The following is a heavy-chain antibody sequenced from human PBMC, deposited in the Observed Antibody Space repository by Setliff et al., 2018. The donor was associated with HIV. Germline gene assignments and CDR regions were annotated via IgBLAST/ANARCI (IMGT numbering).Heavy chain of an antibody. CDR1: GFTFSTSG. D-gene: IGHD2-15*01. J-gene: IGHJ6*03. Sequence: GGSLRLSCAASGFTFSTSGMNWVRQAPGKGLEWVSSISIRGGYVYYADSVTGRFTISKDNANNVLYLQMNSLRAEDTAVYYCARAPAHIIVVSATGNMPGYLHYYYMDVWGKGSTVTVSS. CDR3: ARAPAHIIVVSATGNMPGYLHYYYMDV. CDR2: ISIRGGYV. V-gene: IGHV3-21*01.